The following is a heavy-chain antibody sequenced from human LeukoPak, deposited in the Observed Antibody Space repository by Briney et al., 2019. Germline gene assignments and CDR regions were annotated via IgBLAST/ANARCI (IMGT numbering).Heavy chain of an antibody. V-gene: IGHV1-24*01. J-gene: IGHJ6*03. CDR3: ARGSSYGDQYYYYYYMDV. CDR1: GYTLTELS. Sequence: ASVKVSCKVSGYTLTELSMHWVRQAPGKGLEWMGGFDPEDGETIYAQKFQGRVTMTEDTSTDTAYMELSSLRSEDTAVYYCARGSSYGDQYYYYYYMDVWGKGTTVTVSS. CDR2: FDPEDGET. D-gene: IGHD4-17*01.